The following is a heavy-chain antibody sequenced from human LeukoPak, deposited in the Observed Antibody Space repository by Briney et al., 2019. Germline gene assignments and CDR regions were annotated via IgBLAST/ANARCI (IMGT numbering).Heavy chain of an antibody. D-gene: IGHD3-22*01. CDR2: ISAYNGNT. CDR1: GYTFTSYG. CDR3: ARDRGGDYYDSSGYRD. J-gene: IGHJ4*02. V-gene: IGHV1-18*01. Sequence: ASVKVSCKASGYTFTSYGIGWARQAPGQGLEWMGWISAYNGNTNYAQKLQGRVTMTTDTSTSTAYMELRSLRSDDTAVYYCARDRGGDYYDSSGYRDWGQGTLVTVSS.